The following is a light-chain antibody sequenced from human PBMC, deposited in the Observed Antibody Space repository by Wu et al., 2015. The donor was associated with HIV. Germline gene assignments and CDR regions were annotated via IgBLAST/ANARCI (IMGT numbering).Light chain of an antibody. CDR3: QQYKTYPYT. CDR1: QSISSW. CDR2: KAS. Sequence: DIQMTQSPSTLSASVGDRVTITCRASQSISSWLAWYQQKPGKAPKLLIYKASSLESGVPSRFSGSGSGTEFTLTISSLQPDDFATYSCQQYKTYPYTFGPGDQAGDQ. J-gene: IGKJ2*01. V-gene: IGKV1-5*03.